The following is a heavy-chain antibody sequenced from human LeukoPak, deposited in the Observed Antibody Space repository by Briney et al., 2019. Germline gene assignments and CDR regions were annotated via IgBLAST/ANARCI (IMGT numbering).Heavy chain of an antibody. V-gene: IGHV4-39*07. CDR1: GGSISSSSYY. Sequence: SETLSLTCTVSGGSISSSSYYWGWIRQPPGKGLEWIGSIYYSGSTYYNPSLKSRVTISVDTSKNQFSLKLSSVTAADTAVYYCARSTSDNPSDVSFHAFDIWGQGTMVAVSS. CDR3: ARSTSDNPSDVSFHAFDI. CDR2: IYYSGST. J-gene: IGHJ3*02. D-gene: IGHD1-14*01.